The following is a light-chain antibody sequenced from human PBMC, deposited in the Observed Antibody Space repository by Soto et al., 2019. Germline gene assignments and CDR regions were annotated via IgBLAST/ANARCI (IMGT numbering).Light chain of an antibody. CDR2: AAS. V-gene: IGKV1-8*01. Sequence: AIRMTQSPSSLSASTGDRVTITCRASQGISSYLAWYQQKPRKAPKLLIYAASTLQSGVPSRFSGSGSGTDFTLTISCLQYEDFATYYCQQYYSYPPVTFGGGTKVEIK. J-gene: IGKJ4*01. CDR1: QGISSY. CDR3: QQYYSYPPVT.